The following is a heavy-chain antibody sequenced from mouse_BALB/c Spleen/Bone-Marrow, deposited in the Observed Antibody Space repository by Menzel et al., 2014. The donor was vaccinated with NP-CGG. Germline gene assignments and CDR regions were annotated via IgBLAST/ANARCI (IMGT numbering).Heavy chain of an antibody. CDR3: ARSAYYALDY. Sequence: DVKLVESGGGLVQPGGSLNLSCAASGFDFNRYWMSWARQAPGKGQEWIGEINPGSSTINYTPSLRDKFIISRDNAKNTLYLQMSKVRSEDTALYYCARSAYYALDYWGQGTSVTVSS. J-gene: IGHJ4*01. CDR1: GFDFNRYW. V-gene: IGHV4-2*02. CDR2: INPGSSTI.